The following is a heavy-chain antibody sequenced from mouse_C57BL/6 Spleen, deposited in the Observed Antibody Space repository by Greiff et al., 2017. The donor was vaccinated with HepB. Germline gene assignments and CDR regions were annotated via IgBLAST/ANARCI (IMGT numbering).Heavy chain of an antibody. Sequence: VQLQQPGTELVKPGASVKLSCKASGYTFTSYWMHWVKQRPGQGLEWIGNINPSNGGTNYNEKFKSKATLTVDKASSTAYMQLSSLTSEDSAVYYCARGENYYGRRDYYAMDYWGQGTSVTVSS. D-gene: IGHD1-1*01. CDR3: ARGENYYGRRDYYAMDY. CDR1: GYTFTSYW. J-gene: IGHJ4*01. V-gene: IGHV1-53*01. CDR2: INPSNGGT.